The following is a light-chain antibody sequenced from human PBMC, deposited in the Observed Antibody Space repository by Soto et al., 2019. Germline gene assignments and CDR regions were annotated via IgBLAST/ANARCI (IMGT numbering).Light chain of an antibody. CDR1: SSDVGGYNY. J-gene: IGLJ3*02. V-gene: IGLV2-14*01. CDR2: EVS. Sequence: QSALTQPASVSGSPGQSITISCTGTSSDVGGYNYVSWYQQHPGKAPKLMIYEVSNRPSGVSNRFSGCKSGNTASLTISGLQAEDEADYYCNSYTSNNTWVFGGGTKVTVL. CDR3: NSYTSNNTWV.